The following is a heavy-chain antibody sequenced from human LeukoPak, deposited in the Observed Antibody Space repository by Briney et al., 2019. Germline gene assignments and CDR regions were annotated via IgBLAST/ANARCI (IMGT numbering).Heavy chain of an antibody. CDR3: AKDVRGGDTATEPIDN. V-gene: IGHV3-23*01. J-gene: IGHJ4*02. CDR2: ISDSGGST. CDR1: GFTFNIYA. Sequence: GGSLRLSCAASGFTFNIYAMSWVRQAPGKGLEWVSTISDSGGSTYYADSVKGRFTISRDNSKNTLYLQMNSLRAEDTAVYYCAKDVRGGDTATEPIDNWGQGTLVTVSS. D-gene: IGHD5-18*01.